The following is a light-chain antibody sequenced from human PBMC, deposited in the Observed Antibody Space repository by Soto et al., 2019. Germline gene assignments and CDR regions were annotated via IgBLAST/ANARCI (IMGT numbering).Light chain of an antibody. CDR1: SSNIGSNY. J-gene: IGLJ7*01. Sequence: QSVLTQPPSASGTPGQSVTTSCSGSSSNIGSNYVYWYQQLPGTAPKLLIYKNDQRPSGVPDRFSGSKSGTSASLAISGLRSEDEADYYCAAWDDSLSGPVFGGGTQLTVL. V-gene: IGLV1-47*01. CDR3: AAWDDSLSGPV. CDR2: KND.